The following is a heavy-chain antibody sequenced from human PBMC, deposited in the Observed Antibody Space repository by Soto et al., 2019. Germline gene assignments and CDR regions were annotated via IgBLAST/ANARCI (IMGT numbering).Heavy chain of an antibody. V-gene: IGHV3-15*01. CDR1: GFTFSNAW. D-gene: IGHD3-3*01. CDR3: ARDFGHGYYLDY. Sequence: GGSLRLSCAASGFTFSNAWMSWVRQAPGKGLEWVGRIKSKTDGGTTDYAATVKGRFTISRDDSKNMVFLQMNSLKIEDTAVYFCARDFGHGYYLDYWGRGTLVTVSS. J-gene: IGHJ4*02. CDR2: IKSKTDGGTT.